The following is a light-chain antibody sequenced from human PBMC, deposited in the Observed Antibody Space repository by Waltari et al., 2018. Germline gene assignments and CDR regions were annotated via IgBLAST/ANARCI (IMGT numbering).Light chain of an antibody. CDR2: AAS. V-gene: IGKV3-20*01. Sequence: NVLTQSPDTLSLSPGETATLSCRASQSVGASDLAWYQQKPGQSPRLLIYAASNRASGISDRFSGSGSGRDFTLTISSLEPEDFAVYYCHQYGSAPLFGGGTKVEIK. CDR3: HQYGSAPL. J-gene: IGKJ4*01. CDR1: QSVGASD.